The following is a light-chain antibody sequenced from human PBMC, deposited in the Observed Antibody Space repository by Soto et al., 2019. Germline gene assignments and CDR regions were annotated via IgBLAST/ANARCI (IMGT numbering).Light chain of an antibody. V-gene: IGLV1-44*01. CDR2: SND. J-gene: IGLJ2*01. CDR3: QSYDADFVI. CDR1: TSNIGSNT. Sequence: QSVLTQPPSASGTPGQRVTISCSGTTSNIGSNTVSWYQHLPGTAPKLLIYSNDQRPSGVPDRFSGSKSGTSASLAISGLQSEDEADYYCQSYDADFVIFGGGTKVTVL.